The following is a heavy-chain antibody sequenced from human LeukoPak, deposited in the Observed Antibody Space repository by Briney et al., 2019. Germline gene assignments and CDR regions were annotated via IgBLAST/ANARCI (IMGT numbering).Heavy chain of an antibody. CDR3: GRLDDYDYSAW. Sequence: SETLSLTCTVSGGSISSSSYYWGWIRQPPGKGLEWIGSLYYSGSAYYNSSLKSRVTMSVDTSKNQFSLKLNSVTAADTAVYFCGRLDDYDYSAWWGQGILVTVSS. V-gene: IGHV4-39*01. D-gene: IGHD3-22*01. CDR1: GGSISSSSYY. CDR2: LYYSGSA. J-gene: IGHJ4*02.